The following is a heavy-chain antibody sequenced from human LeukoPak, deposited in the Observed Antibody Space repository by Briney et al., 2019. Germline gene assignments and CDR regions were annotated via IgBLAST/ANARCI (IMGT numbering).Heavy chain of an antibody. CDR1: GGSISSYY. Sequence: SETLSLTCTVSGGSISSYYWSWIRQPPGKGLEWIGYIYYSGSTNYNPSLKSRVTISVDTSKHQFSLKLSSVTAADTAVYYCARSGYSYGSFDYWGQGTLVTVSS. D-gene: IGHD5-18*01. J-gene: IGHJ4*02. V-gene: IGHV4-59*01. CDR2: IYYSGST. CDR3: ARSGYSYGSFDY.